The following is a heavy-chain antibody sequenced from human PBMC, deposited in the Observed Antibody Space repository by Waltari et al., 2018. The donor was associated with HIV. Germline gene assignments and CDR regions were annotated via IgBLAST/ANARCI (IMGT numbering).Heavy chain of an antibody. CDR1: GFTFSSCS. Sequence: EVQLVESGGGLVQPGGSLRLSCAASGFTFSSCSMNWVRQAPGKGLEWVSYISSSSNTIYYADSVKGRFTISRDNAKNSLYLQMNSLRAEDTAVYYCARGQTYGDYSPDYWGQGTLVTVSS. CDR3: ARGQTYGDYSPDY. J-gene: IGHJ4*02. CDR2: ISSSSNTI. V-gene: IGHV3-48*01. D-gene: IGHD4-17*01.